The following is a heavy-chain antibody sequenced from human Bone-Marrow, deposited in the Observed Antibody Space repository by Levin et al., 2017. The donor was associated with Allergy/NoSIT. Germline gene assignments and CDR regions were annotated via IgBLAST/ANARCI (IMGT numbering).Heavy chain of an antibody. Sequence: PGGSLRLSCTASGFTFGDYAMSWFRQAPGKGLEWVGFIRSKAYGGTTEYAASVKGRFTISRDDSKSIAYLQMNSLKTEDTAVYYCTRVEWLRFPPPDFDYWGQGTLVTVSS. CDR1: GFTFGDYA. D-gene: IGHD5-12*01. J-gene: IGHJ4*02. CDR3: TRVEWLRFPPPDFDY. CDR2: IRSKAYGGTT. V-gene: IGHV3-49*03.